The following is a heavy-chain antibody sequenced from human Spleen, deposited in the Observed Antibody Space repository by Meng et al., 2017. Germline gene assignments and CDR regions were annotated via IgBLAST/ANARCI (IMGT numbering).Heavy chain of an antibody. V-gene: IGHV3-7*01. CDR2: IKQDGSEK. CDR3: ARDSLKRGGVSDI. Sequence: GGSLRLSCEASGITFSTYWMSWVRQAPGKGLEWVANIKQDGSEKYYVDSVKGRFTISRDNAKNSLYLQMNSLRAEDTAVYYCARDSLKRGGVSDIWGQGTRVT. CDR1: GITFSTYW. D-gene: IGHD3-16*01. J-gene: IGHJ3*02.